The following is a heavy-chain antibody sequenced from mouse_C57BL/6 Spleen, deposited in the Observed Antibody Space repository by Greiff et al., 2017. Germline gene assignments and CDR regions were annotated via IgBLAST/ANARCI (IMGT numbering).Heavy chain of an antibody. D-gene: IGHD2-3*01. CDR1: GFTFSSYG. V-gene: IGHV5-6*02. CDR3: ARRNDGYPYAMDY. CDR2: ISSGGSYT. J-gene: IGHJ4*01. Sequence: EVNVVESGGDLVKPGGSLKLSCAASGFTFSSYGMSWVRQTPDKRLEWVATISSGGSYTYYPDSVKGRFTISRDNAKNTLYLQMSSLKSEDTAMYYCARRNDGYPYAMDYWGQGTSVTVSS.